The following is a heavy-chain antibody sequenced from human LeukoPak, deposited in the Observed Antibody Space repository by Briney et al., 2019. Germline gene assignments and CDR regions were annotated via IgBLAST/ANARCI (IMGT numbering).Heavy chain of an antibody. CDR3: ARDWMIVVVITPPKERHYYYYYMDV. CDR2: IGTAGDT. Sequence: GGSLRLSCAASGFTFSIYDTHCGPEATGKGLEWVSAIGTAGDTYYPSSVKGRFTISRENAKHSLYLQMNSLRAGDTAVYYCARDWMIVVVITPPKERHYYYYYMDVWGKGTTVTISS. V-gene: IGHV3-13*01. J-gene: IGHJ6*03. D-gene: IGHD3-22*01. CDR1: GFTFSIYD.